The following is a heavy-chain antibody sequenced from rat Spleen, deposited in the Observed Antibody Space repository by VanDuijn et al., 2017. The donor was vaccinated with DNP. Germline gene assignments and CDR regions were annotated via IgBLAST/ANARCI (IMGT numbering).Heavy chain of an antibody. CDR3: ARGGRSYFDY. CDR1: GFTFNDYN. D-gene: IGHD1-11*01. Sequence: EVQLVESGGGLVQPGRSLKLSCAASGFTFNDYNMAWVRQTPKKGLEWVATISYDGTSTYYRDSVKGRFTISRDNAKNTQYLQMDSLRSEDTATYYCARGGRSYFDYWGQGTLVTVSS. CDR2: ISYDGTST. V-gene: IGHV5-7*01. J-gene: IGHJ3*01.